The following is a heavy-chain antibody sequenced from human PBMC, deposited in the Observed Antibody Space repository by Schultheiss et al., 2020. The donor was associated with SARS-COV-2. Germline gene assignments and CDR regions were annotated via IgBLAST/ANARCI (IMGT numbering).Heavy chain of an antibody. J-gene: IGHJ4*02. D-gene: IGHD3-16*01. CDR2: IYYSGST. CDR1: GFTLSDRY. CDR3: ARGAYEGDFDY. V-gene: IGHV4-59*11. Sequence: GSLRLSCAASGFTLSDRYIDWVRQPPGKGLEWIGGIYYSGSTNYNPSHKSRVTISVDTSKNQFSLKLSSVTAADTAVYYCARGAYEGDFDYWGQGTLVTVSS.